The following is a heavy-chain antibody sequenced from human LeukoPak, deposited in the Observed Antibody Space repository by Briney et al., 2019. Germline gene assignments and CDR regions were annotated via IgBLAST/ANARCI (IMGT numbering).Heavy chain of an antibody. J-gene: IGHJ4*02. CDR2: IYNSGST. Sequence: GGSLRLSCAASGFTVSSNYMSWVRQAPGKGLEWVSTIYNSGSTFYADSVKGRFTISRDNSKNTLYLQMNSLRVEDTAVYYCARDRSGWHFFDYWDKGTLVTVSS. D-gene: IGHD6-19*01. CDR1: GFTVSSNY. CDR3: ARDRSGWHFFDY. V-gene: IGHV3-53*01.